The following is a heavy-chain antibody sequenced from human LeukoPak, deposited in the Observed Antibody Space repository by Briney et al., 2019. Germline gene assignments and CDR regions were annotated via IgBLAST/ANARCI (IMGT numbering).Heavy chain of an antibody. CDR2: ISWNSGSI. CDR1: GFTFDDCA. Sequence: GGSLRLSCAASGFTFDDCAMHWVRQAPGKGLEWVSGISWNSGSIGYADSVKGRFTISRDNAKNSLYLQMNSLRAEDTALYYCAKDFRSSSWYSPGIIDYWGQGTLVTVSS. V-gene: IGHV3-9*01. CDR3: AKDFRSSSWYSPGIIDY. D-gene: IGHD6-13*01. J-gene: IGHJ4*02.